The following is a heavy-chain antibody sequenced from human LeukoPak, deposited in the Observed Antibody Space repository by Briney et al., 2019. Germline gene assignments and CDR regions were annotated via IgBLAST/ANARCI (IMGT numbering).Heavy chain of an antibody. V-gene: IGHV3-23*01. CDR2: ISGSGGST. Sequence: GGSLRLSCAASGFTFSSYAMSWVRQAPGKGLEWVSAISGSGGSTYYADSVKGRFTISRDNSKNTLYPQMNSLRAEDTAVYYCAKGQGGSGWLPIDFDYWGQGTLVTVSS. CDR1: GFTFSSYA. J-gene: IGHJ4*02. CDR3: AKGQGGSGWLPIDFDY. D-gene: IGHD6-19*01.